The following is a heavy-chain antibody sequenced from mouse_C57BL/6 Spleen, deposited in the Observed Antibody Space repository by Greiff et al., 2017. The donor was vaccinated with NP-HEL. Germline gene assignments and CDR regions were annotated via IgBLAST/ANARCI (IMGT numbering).Heavy chain of an antibody. Sequence: DVQLVESEGGLVQPGSSMKLSCTASGFTFSDYYMAWVRQVPEKGLEWVANINYDGSSTYYLDSLKSRFIISRDNAKNILYLQMSSLKSEDTATYYCARDARGSNFDYWGQGTTLTVSS. D-gene: IGHD5-1*01. CDR3: ARDARGSNFDY. J-gene: IGHJ2*01. CDR1: GFTFSDYY. CDR2: INYDGSST. V-gene: IGHV5-16*01.